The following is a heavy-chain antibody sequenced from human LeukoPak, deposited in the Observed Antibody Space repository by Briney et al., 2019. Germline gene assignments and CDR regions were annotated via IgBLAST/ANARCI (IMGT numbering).Heavy chain of an antibody. CDR3: ARDGRDTAMVTKGFDY. Sequence: TSETLSLTCTVSGGSLSSGSYYWSWIRQPPGKGLEWIAYIYYSGSTNYNPSLKSRVTISVDTSKNQFSLKLSSVTAADTAVYYCARDGRDTAMVTKGFDYWGQGTLVTVSS. D-gene: IGHD5-18*01. CDR2: IYYSGST. V-gene: IGHV4-61*01. CDR1: GGSLSSGSYY. J-gene: IGHJ4*02.